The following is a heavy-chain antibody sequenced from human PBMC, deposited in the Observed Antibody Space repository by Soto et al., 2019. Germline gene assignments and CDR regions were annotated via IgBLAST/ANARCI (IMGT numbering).Heavy chain of an antibody. Sequence: SETLSLTCTVSGGSISSSSYYWGWIRQPPGKGLEWIGSIYYSGSTYYNPSLKSRVTISVDTSKNQFSLKLSSVTAADTAVYYCARHMEDCSGGSCYSFDAFDIWGQGTMVTVSS. D-gene: IGHD2-15*01. CDR3: ARHMEDCSGGSCYSFDAFDI. CDR1: GGSISSSSYY. CDR2: IYYSGST. V-gene: IGHV4-39*01. J-gene: IGHJ3*02.